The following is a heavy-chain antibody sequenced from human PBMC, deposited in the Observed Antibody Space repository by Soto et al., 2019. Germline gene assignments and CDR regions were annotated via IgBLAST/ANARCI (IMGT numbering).Heavy chain of an antibody. J-gene: IGHJ4*02. CDR3: ARESVVRGVGDRYFDY. CDR1: GGTFSSYT. D-gene: IGHD3-10*01. V-gene: IGHV1-69*08. CDR2: IIPILGIA. Sequence: QVQLVQSGAEVKKPGSSVKVSCKASGGTFSSYTISWVRQAPGQGLEWKGRIIPILGIANYAQKFQGRVTITADKSTSTAYMELSSLRSEDTAVYYCARESVVRGVGDRYFDYWGQGTLVTVSS.